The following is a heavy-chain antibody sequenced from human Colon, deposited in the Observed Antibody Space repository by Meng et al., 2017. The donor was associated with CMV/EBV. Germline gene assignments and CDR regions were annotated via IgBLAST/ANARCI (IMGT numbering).Heavy chain of an antibody. V-gene: IGHV3-15*01. Sequence: GGSLRLSYAASGFTFSNVWMSWVRQAPGKGLEWVGRIKSKTGGGTTDYAAPVKDRFTISRDDSKNTLYLQMNSLKTEDTALYYCTTLKGQIVSAAGYWGQGTLVTVSS. J-gene: IGHJ4*02. D-gene: IGHD2-2*01. CDR2: IKSKTGGGTT. CDR3: TTLKGQIVSAAGY. CDR1: GFTFSNVW.